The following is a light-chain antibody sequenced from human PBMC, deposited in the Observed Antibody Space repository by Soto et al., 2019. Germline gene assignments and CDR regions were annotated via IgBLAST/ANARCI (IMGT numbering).Light chain of an antibody. J-gene: IGLJ2*01. V-gene: IGLV2-14*01. CDR2: EVS. CDR3: SSYTSSSTPVV. Sequence: QSALTQPASVSGSPGQSITIACTGTSSDVGGYNYVSWYQQHPGKAPKLMIYEVSNRPSGVSNRFSGSKSGNTASLTISGLQAEDEADYYCSSYTSSSTPVVSGGGNKLTVL. CDR1: SSDVGGYNY.